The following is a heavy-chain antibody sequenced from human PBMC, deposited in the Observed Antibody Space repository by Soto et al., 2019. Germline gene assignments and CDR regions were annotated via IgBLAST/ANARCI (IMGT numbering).Heavy chain of an antibody. CDR1: GGTFSSYA. Sequence: QVQLVQSGAEVKKPGSSVKVSCKASGGTFSSYAISWVRQAPGQGLEWMGGIIPIFCTANYAQKFQGRGTVTADESTSTAYMELSSMRSEDTAVYYCASHHSSYDFWSVYSFRSPIYYYYGMDVWGQGTTVTVSS. J-gene: IGHJ6*02. CDR3: ASHHSSYDFWSVYSFRSPIYYYYGMDV. CDR2: IIPIFCTA. V-gene: IGHV1-69*01. D-gene: IGHD3-3*01.